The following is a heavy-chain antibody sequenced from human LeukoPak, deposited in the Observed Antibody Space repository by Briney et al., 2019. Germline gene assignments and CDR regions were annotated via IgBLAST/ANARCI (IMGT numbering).Heavy chain of an antibody. CDR2: INPRNGDT. Sequence: ASVKVSCKASGYPFTGYYVHWVRQAPGHGLKWMGWINPRNGDTHSAQKFQGRVSMTGDTSITTAYMELSSLTSDDTAVYYCATGAQYGLWGVPYFYYMHVWGTGTTVTVSS. J-gene: IGHJ6*03. V-gene: IGHV1-2*02. D-gene: IGHD3-10*01. CDR1: GYPFTGYY. CDR3: ATGAQYGLWGVPYFYYMHV.